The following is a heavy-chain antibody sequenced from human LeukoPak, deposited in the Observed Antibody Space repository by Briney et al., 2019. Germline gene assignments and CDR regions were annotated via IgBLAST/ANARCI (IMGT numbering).Heavy chain of an antibody. CDR2: IYYSGGT. V-gene: IGHV4-59*01. D-gene: IGHD6-19*01. J-gene: IGHJ4*02. CDR3: ARVERSSGWYLYY. Sequence: SETLSLTCTVSGGSISSYYWSWIRQPPGKGLEWIGYIYYSGGTNYNPSLKSRVTISVDTSKNQFSLKLSSVTAADTAVYYCARVERSSGWYLYYWGQGTLVTVSS. CDR1: GGSISSYY.